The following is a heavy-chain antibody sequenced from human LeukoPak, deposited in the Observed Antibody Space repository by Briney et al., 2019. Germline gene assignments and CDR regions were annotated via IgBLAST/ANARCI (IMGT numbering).Heavy chain of an antibody. V-gene: IGHV5-51*01. Sequence: GESLKISCKGSGYSFTNYWIGWVRQMPGKGLEWMGIIYPDDSDTRYSPSFQGQVTISADKSVSTAYLQWSSLKASDTAMYYCARHGGNQLLSSWFDPWGQRTLVTVSS. J-gene: IGHJ5*02. D-gene: IGHD2-2*01. CDR3: ARHGGNQLLSSWFDP. CDR2: IYPDDSDT. CDR1: GYSFTNYW.